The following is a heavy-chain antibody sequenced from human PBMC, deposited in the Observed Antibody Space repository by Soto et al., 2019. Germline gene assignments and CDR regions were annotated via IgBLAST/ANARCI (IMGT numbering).Heavy chain of an antibody. CDR3: AREYHP. CDR1: GGSISSGGYS. V-gene: IGHV4-61*08. Sequence: SETLSLTCAVSGGSISSGGYSWSWIRKPPGKGLEWIGHIYYSGSTNYNPSLKSRVTISLDTSKNQFSLKLSSVTAADTAVYYCAREYHPWGQGTLVTVSS. J-gene: IGHJ5*02. D-gene: IGHD2-2*02. CDR2: IYYSGST.